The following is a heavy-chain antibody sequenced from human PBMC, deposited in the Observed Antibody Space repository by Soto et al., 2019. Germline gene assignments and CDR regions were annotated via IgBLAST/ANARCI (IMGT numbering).Heavy chain of an antibody. J-gene: IGHJ4*02. CDR1: GFTVGNNY. D-gene: IGHD3-10*01. V-gene: IGHV3-53*01. CDR2: IYSTGTT. CDR3: AKDGRGSGSHYNSFGY. Sequence: EVQLVESGGGLIQPGGSLKLSCAASGFTVGNNYMSWVRQAPGKGLEWVSLIYSTGTTKYADSVKGRFTVSRDNAKNTVYLQMNRLRAEDTAVYYCAKDGRGSGSHYNSFGYWGQGTLVTVSS.